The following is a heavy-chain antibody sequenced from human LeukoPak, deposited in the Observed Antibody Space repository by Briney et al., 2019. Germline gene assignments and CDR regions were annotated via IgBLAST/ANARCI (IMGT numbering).Heavy chain of an antibody. J-gene: IGHJ3*02. CDR2: IKQDGSEK. CDR1: GFTFSDYY. CDR3: ARDLAGPPQEAFDI. Sequence: GGSLRLSCAASGFTFSDYYMSWIRQVPGKGLEWVANIKQDGSEKYYVDSVKGRFTISRDNAKNSLYLQMNSLRAEDTAVYYCARDLAGPPQEAFDIWGQGTMVTVSS. V-gene: IGHV3-7*01.